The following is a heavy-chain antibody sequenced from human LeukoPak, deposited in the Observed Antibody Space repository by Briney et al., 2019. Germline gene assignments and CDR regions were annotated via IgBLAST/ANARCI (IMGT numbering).Heavy chain of an antibody. CDR1: GFSLSTSGVG. CDR2: IYWNDDK. Sequence: SGPTLVNPTQTLTLTCTFSGFSLSTSGVGVGWIRQPPGKALEWHALIYWNDDKRYSPSLKSRLTITKDTSKNQVVLTMTNMDPVDTATYYCAHSLEGYYGSGSYPNWFDPWGQGTLVTVSS. V-gene: IGHV2-5*01. D-gene: IGHD3-10*01. J-gene: IGHJ5*02. CDR3: AHSLEGYYGSGSYPNWFDP.